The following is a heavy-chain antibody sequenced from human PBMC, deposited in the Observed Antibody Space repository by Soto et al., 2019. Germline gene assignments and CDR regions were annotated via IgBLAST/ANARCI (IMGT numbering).Heavy chain of an antibody. V-gene: IGHV3-21*01. Sequence: GGSLRLSCAASGFTFSSYSMNWVRQAPGKGLEWVSSISSSSSYIYYADSVKGRFTISRDNAKNSLYLQMNSLRAEDTAVYYCATVGPLNWERGAFDIWGQGTMVTVSS. CDR3: ATVGPLNWERGAFDI. CDR1: GFTFSSYS. J-gene: IGHJ3*02. D-gene: IGHD1-1*01. CDR2: ISSSSSYI.